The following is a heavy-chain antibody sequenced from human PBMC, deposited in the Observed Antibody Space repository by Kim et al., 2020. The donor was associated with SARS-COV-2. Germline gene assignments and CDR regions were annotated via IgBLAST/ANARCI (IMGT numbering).Heavy chain of an antibody. J-gene: IGHJ4*02. D-gene: IGHD2-15*01. V-gene: IGHV4-39*01. CDR3: ARRTDFCNAGNCFHHTFDY. Sequence: SETLSLTCAVSGGSISNSIYSWGWIRQPPGKGLQYIGSIFYGGTTSYNPSLESRVTISVDTSNNHFSLKLSSVTAADTALYYCARRTDFCNAGNCFHHTFDYWGQGTLVTVSS. CDR1: GGSISNSIYS. CDR2: IFYGGTT.